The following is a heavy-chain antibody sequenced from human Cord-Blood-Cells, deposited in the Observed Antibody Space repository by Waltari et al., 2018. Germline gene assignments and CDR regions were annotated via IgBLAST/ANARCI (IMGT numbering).Heavy chain of an antibody. J-gene: IGHJ3*02. CDR2: IYYSGGT. D-gene: IGHD4-17*01. Sequence: QVQLQESGPGLVKPSQTLSLTCTVSGGSISSGDYYWCWIRQPPGKGLEWSGYIYYSGGTYYNPPLKSRVTISVDTSKNQFSLKLSSVTAADTAVYYCARTTVTTGAFDIWGQGTMVTVSS. CDR1: GGSISSGDYY. V-gene: IGHV4-30-4*01. CDR3: ARTTVTTGAFDI.